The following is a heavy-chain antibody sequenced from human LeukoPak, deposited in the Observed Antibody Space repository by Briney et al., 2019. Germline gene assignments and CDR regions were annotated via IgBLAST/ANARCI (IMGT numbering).Heavy chain of an antibody. D-gene: IGHD2-15*01. J-gene: IGHJ5*02. CDR3: ARGYCSGGSCYFSNWFDP. CDR1: GGSISSYY. CDR2: IYYSGST. V-gene: IGHV4-59*07. Sequence: SDTLSLTCTVSGGSISSYYWSLIRQPPGKALDWIGYIYYSGSTNYNPSLKSRVTISVDTSKNQFSLKLSSVTAADTAVYYCARGYCSGGSCYFSNWFDPWGQGTLVTVSS.